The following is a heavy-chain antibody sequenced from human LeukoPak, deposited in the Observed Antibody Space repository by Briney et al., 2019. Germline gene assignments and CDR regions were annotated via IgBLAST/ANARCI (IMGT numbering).Heavy chain of an antibody. CDR3: ATGGYGSGSYYSFDY. Sequence: SETLSLTCTVSGGSISSYYWSWIRQPPGKGLEWIGSIYHSGSTYYNPSLKSRVTISVDTSKNQFSLKLSSVTAADTAVYYCATGGYGSGSYYSFDYWGQGTLVTVSS. J-gene: IGHJ4*02. CDR1: GGSISSYY. D-gene: IGHD3-10*01. CDR2: IYHSGST. V-gene: IGHV4-59*04.